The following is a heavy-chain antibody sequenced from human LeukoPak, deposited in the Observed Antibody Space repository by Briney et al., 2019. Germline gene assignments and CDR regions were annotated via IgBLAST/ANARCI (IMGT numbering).Heavy chain of an antibody. D-gene: IGHD3-10*01. CDR3: ARGPMGILDY. V-gene: IGHV4-59*11. CDR1: GGSISSHY. Sequence: SETLSLTCTVSGGSISSHYWSWIRQPPGKGLEWIGYIYYSGSTNYNPSLKSRVTISVDTSKNQFSLKLSSVTAADTAVYYCARGPMGILDYWGQGTLVTVSS. J-gene: IGHJ4*02. CDR2: IYYSGST.